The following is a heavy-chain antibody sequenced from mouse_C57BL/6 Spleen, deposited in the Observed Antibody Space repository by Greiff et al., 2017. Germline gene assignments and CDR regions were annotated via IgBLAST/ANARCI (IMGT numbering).Heavy chain of an antibody. CDR1: GYTFTSSG. CDR2: IYPRSGNT. D-gene: IGHD1-1*01. J-gene: IGHJ3*01. Sequence: VQLMESGAELVRPGASVKLSCKASGYTFTSSGISWVKQRTGQGLEWIGEIYPRSGNTYYNEKFKGKATLAADKSYSTAYMELRSLTSEDSAVYFCARENTGSSWFAYWGQGTLVTVSA. CDR3: ARENTGSSWFAY. V-gene: IGHV1-81*01.